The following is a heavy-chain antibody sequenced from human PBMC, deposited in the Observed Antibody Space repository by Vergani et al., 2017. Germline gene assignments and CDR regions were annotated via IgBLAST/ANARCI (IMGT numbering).Heavy chain of an antibody. D-gene: IGHD6-19*01. CDR3: ARHTPKISSGWYKRGNWYYFDY. CDR1: GYSFTSYW. J-gene: IGHJ4*02. Sequence: EVQLVQSGAEVKRPGESLRISCKGSGYSFTSYWISWVRRMPGKGLEWMGRIDPSDSYTNYSPSFQGHVTISADKSISTAYLQWSSLKASDTAMYYCARHTPKISSGWYKRGNWYYFDYWGQGTLVTVSS. V-gene: IGHV5-10-1*01. CDR2: IDPSDSYT.